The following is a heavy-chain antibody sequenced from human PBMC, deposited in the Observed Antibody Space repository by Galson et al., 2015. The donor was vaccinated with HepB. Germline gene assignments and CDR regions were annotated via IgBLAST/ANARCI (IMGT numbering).Heavy chain of an antibody. V-gene: IGHV4-59*08. Sequence: SETLSLTCTVSGASVTGYYWSWIRQPPGKGLQWIGYIYYDGNTNYNPSLKSRVTMSVDTSKNQFSLNLRSVTATDTAVYYCARHGCGSEDNVWGQGTLVAVSS. CDR1: GASVTGYY. J-gene: IGHJ1*01. D-gene: IGHD3-10*01. CDR2: IYYDGNT. CDR3: ARHGCGSEDNV.